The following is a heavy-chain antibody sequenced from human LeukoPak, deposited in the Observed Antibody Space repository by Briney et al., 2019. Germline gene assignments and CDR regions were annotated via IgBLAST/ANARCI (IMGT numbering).Heavy chain of an antibody. V-gene: IGHV3-43*02. CDR1: GFSFRGYA. CDR3: AKDDAPSVYSYGLDV. CDR2: VSDDGRET. Sequence: GGSLRLSCAASGFSFRGYAMHWVRQAPGKGLEWVSLVSDDGRETHYADSVRGRFTISRDNSNNSLYLQMTSLRTEDSALYYCAKDDAPSVYSYGLDVWGQGTTVTVTS. J-gene: IGHJ6*02.